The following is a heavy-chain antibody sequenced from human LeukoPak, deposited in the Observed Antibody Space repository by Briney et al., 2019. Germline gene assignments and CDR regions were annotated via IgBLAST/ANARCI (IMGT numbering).Heavy chain of an antibody. CDR3: AKSVNQRYIVATGSDS. CDR1: GFTFSTYA. V-gene: IGHV3-23*01. J-gene: IGHJ5*01. CDR2: IASGGSST. D-gene: IGHD5-12*01. Sequence: PGGSLRLSCAASGFTFSTYALTWVRRAPGKGLEWVSAIASGGSSTYYADSVKGRFTISRDNSENTLYLQMNSLRAEDTAIYYCAKSVNQRYIVATGSDSWGQGTLVTVSS.